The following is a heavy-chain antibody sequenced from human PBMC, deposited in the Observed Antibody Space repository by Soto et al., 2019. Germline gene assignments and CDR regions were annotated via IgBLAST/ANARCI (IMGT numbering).Heavy chain of an antibody. CDR2: SYHSGST. Sequence: SETLSLTCAVSSGSISSSNWWRWVRQPPGKGLEWIGESYHSGSTNYNPSLKTRVPISVDKSKSQFSLRLSSVTAADSAVYFCARLEGLATISYYFDFWGQGAQVTVSS. CDR1: SGSISSSNW. CDR3: ARLEGLATISYYFDF. V-gene: IGHV4-4*02. D-gene: IGHD3-9*01. J-gene: IGHJ4*02.